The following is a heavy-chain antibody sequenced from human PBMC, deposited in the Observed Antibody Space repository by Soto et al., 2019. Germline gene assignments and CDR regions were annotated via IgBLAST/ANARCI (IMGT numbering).Heavy chain of an antibody. CDR2: LDAEDGET. D-gene: IGHD2-2*01. V-gene: IGHV1-24*01. J-gene: IGHJ4*02. Sequence: GASVKVSCKVSGYSLSDLSIHWVRQAPGKGLEWMGGLDAEDGETIYAQKLQGRGSMTEDTSTDTAYMELSGLTSEDTAMYYCATLPRTIERTPAAIWSFDSWGQGTLVTVSS. CDR1: GYSLSDLS. CDR3: ATLPRTIERTPAAIWSFDS.